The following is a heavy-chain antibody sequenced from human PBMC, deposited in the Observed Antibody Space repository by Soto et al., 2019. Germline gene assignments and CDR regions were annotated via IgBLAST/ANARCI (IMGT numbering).Heavy chain of an antibody. D-gene: IGHD4-17*01. CDR2: IIPTFGTA. CDR1: GGTFSSYA. Sequence: SVKVSCKASGGTFSSYAISWVRQAPGQGLEWMGGIIPTFGTANYAQKFQGRVTITADESTSTAYMELSSLRSEDTAVYYCASSPVTTVTTLPYYFDYWGQGTLVTVSS. V-gene: IGHV1-69*13. J-gene: IGHJ4*02. CDR3: ASSPVTTVTTLPYYFDY.